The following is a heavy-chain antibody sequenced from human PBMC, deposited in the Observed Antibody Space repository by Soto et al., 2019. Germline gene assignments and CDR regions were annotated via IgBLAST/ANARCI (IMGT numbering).Heavy chain of an antibody. Sequence: QVQLVQSGAEVKKPGSSVKVSCKASGGTFSSYAISWVRQAPGQGLEWMGGIIPIYGTANYAQKFQGRVTITADESTSTAYMELSSLRSEDTAVYYCARYKVGIAVSDYYYGMDVWGQGPTVTVSS. CDR1: GGTFSSYA. V-gene: IGHV1-69*01. D-gene: IGHD6-19*01. CDR3: ARYKVGIAVSDYYYGMDV. CDR2: IIPIYGTA. J-gene: IGHJ6*02.